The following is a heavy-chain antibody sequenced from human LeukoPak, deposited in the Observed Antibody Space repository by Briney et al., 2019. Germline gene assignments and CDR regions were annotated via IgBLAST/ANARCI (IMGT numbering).Heavy chain of an antibody. V-gene: IGHV3-23*01. J-gene: IGHJ4*02. Sequence: GGSLRLSCAASGFTFSSSAMSWVRQAPGKGLEWVSAISNNGGYTYYADSVQGRFTISRDNSKSTLCLQMNSLRAEDTAVYYCARAAYDSNGYTANHDYWGQGTLVTVSS. D-gene: IGHD3-22*01. CDR1: GFTFSSSA. CDR2: ISNNGGYT. CDR3: ARAAYDSNGYTANHDY.